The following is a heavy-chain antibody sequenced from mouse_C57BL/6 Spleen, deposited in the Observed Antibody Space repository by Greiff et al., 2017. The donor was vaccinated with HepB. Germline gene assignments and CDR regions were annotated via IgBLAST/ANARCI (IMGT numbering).Heavy chain of an antibody. CDR1: GYTFTSYW. D-gene: IGHD2-3*01. V-gene: IGHV1-69*01. J-gene: IGHJ3*01. CDR3: ARGDGYWFAY. CDR2: IDPSDSYT. Sequence: VQLQQSGAELVMPGASVKLSCKASGYTFTSYWMHWVKQRPGQGLEWIGEIDPSDSYTNYNQKFKGKSTLTVDKSSSTAYMQLSSLTSEVSAVYYCARGDGYWFAYWGQGTLVTVSA.